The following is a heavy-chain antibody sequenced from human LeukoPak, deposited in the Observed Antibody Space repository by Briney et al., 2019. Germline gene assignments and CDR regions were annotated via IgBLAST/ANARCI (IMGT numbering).Heavy chain of an antibody. J-gene: IGHJ4*02. CDR3: AKAVYGSGSPFDY. CDR2: ISGSGGST. Sequence: GGSLRLSCAASGFTFSSYAMSWVRQAPGKGLEWVSAISGSGGSTYYADSVKGRFTISGDNSKNTLYLQMNSLRAEDTAVYYCAKAVYGSGSPFDYWGQGTLVTVSS. CDR1: GFTFSSYA. V-gene: IGHV3-23*01. D-gene: IGHD3-10*01.